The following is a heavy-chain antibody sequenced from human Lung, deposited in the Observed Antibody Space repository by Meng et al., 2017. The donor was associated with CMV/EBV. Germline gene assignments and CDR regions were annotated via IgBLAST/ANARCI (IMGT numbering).Heavy chain of an antibody. CDR2: INPYTGGT. J-gene: IGHJ4*02. CDR3: ARVYYDTSGSSHYFDF. Sequence: SXXVSXXASGYTFTGYYMHWVRQAPGQGLEWMGWINPYTGGTNYPQKFQGRVTITRDTSISTAYMDLSRLRSDDTAVYYCARVYYDTSGSSHYFDFWGQGTLVTVSS. CDR1: GYTFTGYY. D-gene: IGHD3-22*01. V-gene: IGHV1-2*02.